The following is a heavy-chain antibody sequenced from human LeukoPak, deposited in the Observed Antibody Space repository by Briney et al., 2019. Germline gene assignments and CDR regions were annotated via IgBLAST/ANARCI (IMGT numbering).Heavy chain of an antibody. Sequence: SETLSLTCTVSGGSISSYYWSWIRQPPGKGLEWIGYICYSGSTNYNPSLESRVTISIETSKNQSALKLNSLPAADTAVYYVSRLPPMILYGMAVWGQGTTVTVSP. CDR2: ICYSGST. D-gene: IGHD3-16*01. CDR3: SRLPPMILYGMAV. J-gene: IGHJ6*01. V-gene: IGHV4-59*08. CDR1: GGSISSYY.